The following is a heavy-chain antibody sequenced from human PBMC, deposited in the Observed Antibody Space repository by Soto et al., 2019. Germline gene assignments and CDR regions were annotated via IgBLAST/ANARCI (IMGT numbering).Heavy chain of an antibody. Sequence: PSETLSLTCSVSGYSISSGYYWGWLRPPPGKGLEWIGSVHYSGSTYYNPSLKSRVTISIDTSKNQVSLKLTSVTAADTAVYYCARVDNIVAVKWFDPWGQGTLVTVSS. V-gene: IGHV4-38-2*02. CDR2: VHYSGST. CDR3: ARVDNIVAVKWFDP. CDR1: GYSISSGYY. J-gene: IGHJ5*02. D-gene: IGHD6-13*01.